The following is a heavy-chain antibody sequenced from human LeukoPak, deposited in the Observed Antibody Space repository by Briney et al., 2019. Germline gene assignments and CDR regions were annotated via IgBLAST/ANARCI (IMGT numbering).Heavy chain of an antibody. CDR1: GFAFNTFW. J-gene: IGHJ5*02. D-gene: IGHD2-2*01. V-gene: IGHV3-7*01. CDR3: ARDEPPAGLYFDT. CDR2: INQGGTEK. Sequence: PGGSLRLSCAASGFAFNTFWMNWVRQAPGKGLEWVASINQGGTEKYHVDSVKGRFTISRDNAKNALYLQMYTLTAADTAVYYCARDEPPAGLYFDTWGQGTLVTVSS.